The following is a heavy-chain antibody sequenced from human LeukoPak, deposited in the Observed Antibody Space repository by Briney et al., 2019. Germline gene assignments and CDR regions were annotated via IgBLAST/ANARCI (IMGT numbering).Heavy chain of an antibody. CDR3: ARDHFRRVVTAAFDI. CDR2: IIPILGIA. Sequence: SVKVSCKASGGTFSSYAISWVRQAPGQGLEWMGRIIPILGIANYAQKFQGRVTITADKSTSTAYMELSSLRSEDTAVYYCARDHFRRVVTAAFDIWGQGTMVIVSS. D-gene: IGHD2-21*02. V-gene: IGHV1-69*04. J-gene: IGHJ3*02. CDR1: GGTFSSYA.